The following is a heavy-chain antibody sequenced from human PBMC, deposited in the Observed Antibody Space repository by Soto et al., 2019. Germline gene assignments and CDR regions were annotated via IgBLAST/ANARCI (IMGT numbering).Heavy chain of an antibody. D-gene: IGHD4-4*01. CDR3: AKDISTILSSLGPAVDMTTVVYYYGMDV. V-gene: IGHV3-23*01. J-gene: IGHJ6*02. CDR2: ISGSGGST. CDR1: GFTFSSYA. Sequence: EVQLLESGGGLVQPGGSLRLSCAASGFTFSSYAMSWVRQAPGKGLEWVSAISGSGGSTYYADSVKGRFTISRDNSKNTLSLQMNSLRAEDTAVYYCAKDISTILSSLGPAVDMTTVVYYYGMDVWGQGTTVTVSS.